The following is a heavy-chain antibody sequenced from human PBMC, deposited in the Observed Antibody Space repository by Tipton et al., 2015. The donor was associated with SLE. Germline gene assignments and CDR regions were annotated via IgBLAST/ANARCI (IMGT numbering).Heavy chain of an antibody. Sequence: SLRLSCAASGFTFSSYAMHWVHQAPGKGLEWVAVISYDGSNKYYADSVKGRFTISRDNAKNSLYLQMNSLRAEDTAVYYCASRGYSHWGQGTLVTVSS. V-gene: IGHV3-30-3*01. CDR1: GFTFSSYA. J-gene: IGHJ4*02. D-gene: IGHD5-18*01. CDR3: ASRGYSH. CDR2: ISYDGSNK.